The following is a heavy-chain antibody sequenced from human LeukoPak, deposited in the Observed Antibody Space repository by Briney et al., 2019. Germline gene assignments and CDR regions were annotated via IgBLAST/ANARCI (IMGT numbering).Heavy chain of an antibody. J-gene: IGHJ4*02. D-gene: IGHD5-18*01. CDR3: ARLGYSYGNDY. Sequence: GESLKISCKASGYSFTSYWIGRVRQMPPKGLELMGIIYPGDSDTRYSPSFQGQVTISADKPISTAYIQWSSLKAADTAMYYCARLGYSYGNDYWGQGTLVTVSS. CDR1: GYSFTSYW. V-gene: IGHV5-51*01. CDR2: IYPGDSDT.